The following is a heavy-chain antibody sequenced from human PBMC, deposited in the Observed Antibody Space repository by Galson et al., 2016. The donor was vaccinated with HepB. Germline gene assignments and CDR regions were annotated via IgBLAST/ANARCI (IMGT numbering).Heavy chain of an antibody. CDR2: ISYDGSNK. Sequence: SLRLSCAASGFTFSSYAMHWVRQAPGKGLEWVAVISYDGSNKYYADSVKGRFTISRDNSKNTLYLQMNSLRSDDTAVYYCARDRLRALDYWGQGTLVTVSS. J-gene: IGHJ4*02. D-gene: IGHD6-6*01. V-gene: IGHV3-30-3*01. CDR3: ARDRLRALDY. CDR1: GFTFSSYA.